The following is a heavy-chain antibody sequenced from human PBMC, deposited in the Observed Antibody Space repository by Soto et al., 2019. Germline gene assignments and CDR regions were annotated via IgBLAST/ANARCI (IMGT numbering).Heavy chain of an antibody. J-gene: IGHJ5*02. CDR3: ATVLLWFGESRFDP. CDR1: GYTLTELS. Sequence: ASVKVSCKVSGYTLTELSMHWVRQAPGKGLEWMGGFDPEDGETIYAQKFQGRVTMTEDTSTDTAYMELSSLRSEDTAVYYCATVLLWFGESRFDPWGQGTLVTVSS. CDR2: FDPEDGET. V-gene: IGHV1-24*01. D-gene: IGHD3-10*01.